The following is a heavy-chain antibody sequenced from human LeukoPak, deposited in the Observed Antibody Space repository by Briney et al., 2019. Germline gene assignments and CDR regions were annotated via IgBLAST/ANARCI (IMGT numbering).Heavy chain of an antibody. CDR3: AKFGRSSGYYPLVDY. Sequence: GGSLRLSCDASGFPFSSYGMSWVRQAPGKGLEWVSAISGSGGSTYYADSVKGRFTISRDNSKNTLYLQMNSLSAEDTAVYYCAKFGRSSGYYPLVDYWGQGTLVTVSS. CDR1: GFPFSSYG. CDR2: ISGSGGST. V-gene: IGHV3-23*01. J-gene: IGHJ4*02. D-gene: IGHD3-22*01.